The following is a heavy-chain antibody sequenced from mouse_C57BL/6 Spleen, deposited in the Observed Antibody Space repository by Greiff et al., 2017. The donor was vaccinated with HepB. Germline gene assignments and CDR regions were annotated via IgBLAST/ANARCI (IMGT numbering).Heavy chain of an antibody. CDR2: ISYDGSN. D-gene: IGHD1-1*01. CDR1: GYSITSGYY. Sequence: EVQVVESGPGLVKPSQSLSLTCSVTGYSITSGYYWNWIRQFPGNKLEWMGYISYDGSNNYNPSLKNRISITRDTSKNQFFLKLNSVTTEDTATYYCARGGYGSSWFAYWGQGTLVTVSA. CDR3: ARGGYGSSWFAY. V-gene: IGHV3-6*01. J-gene: IGHJ3*01.